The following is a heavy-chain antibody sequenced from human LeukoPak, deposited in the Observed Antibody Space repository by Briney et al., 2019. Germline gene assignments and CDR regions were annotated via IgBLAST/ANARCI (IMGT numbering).Heavy chain of an antibody. D-gene: IGHD5-24*01. V-gene: IGHV1-69*15. CDR1: GGTFSNYA. J-gene: IGHJ4*02. CDR2: IIPMFGKA. Sequence: SVKVSCKASGGTFSNYAINWVRQAPGQGLEWMGSIIPMFGKANYAQKFQGRVSITADDFTSTAYMELTSLRSEDTAVYYCARDHRRDGYNSEFDYWGQGTLVTVSS. CDR3: ARDHRRDGYNSEFDY.